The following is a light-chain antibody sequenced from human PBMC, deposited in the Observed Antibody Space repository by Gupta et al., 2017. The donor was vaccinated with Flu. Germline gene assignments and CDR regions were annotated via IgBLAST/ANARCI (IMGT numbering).Light chain of an antibody. CDR2: SNN. CDR1: SSNIGSNT. J-gene: IGLJ3*02. CDR3: AAWDDSLNGPV. V-gene: IGLV1-44*01. Sequence: QSVLPQPPSASVTTGQRVTISCSGSSSNIGSNTVNWYQQLPGTAPKLLIYSNNQRPSGVPDRFSGSKSGTSASLAISGLQSEDEADYYCAAWDDSLNGPVFGGGTKLTVL.